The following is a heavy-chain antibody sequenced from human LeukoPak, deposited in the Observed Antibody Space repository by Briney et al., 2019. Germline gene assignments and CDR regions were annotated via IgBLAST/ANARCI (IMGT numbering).Heavy chain of an antibody. CDR3: ARGGYSYAPDY. Sequence: SETLSLTCIVSGGSISSSIYYWSWIRQPPGKGLEWIGYIYYSGSTNYNPSLKSRVTISVDTSKNQFSLKLSSVTAADTAVYYCARGGYSYAPDYWGQGTLVTVSS. D-gene: IGHD5-18*01. CDR2: IYYSGST. CDR1: GGSISSSIYY. V-gene: IGHV4-61*01. J-gene: IGHJ4*02.